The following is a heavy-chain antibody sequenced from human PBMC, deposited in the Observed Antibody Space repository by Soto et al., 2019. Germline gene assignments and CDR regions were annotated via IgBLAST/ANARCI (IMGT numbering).Heavy chain of an antibody. Sequence: PSETLSLTCAVSGCSISSSNWWSWVRQPPGKGLEWIGEIYHSGSTNYNPSLKSRVTISVDKSKNQFSLRLTSVTAADTAVYYCARVSGSYYYGMDVWGQGTTVTVSS. CDR2: IYHSGST. V-gene: IGHV4-4*02. J-gene: IGHJ6*02. D-gene: IGHD1-26*01. CDR1: GCSISSSNW. CDR3: ARVSGSYYYGMDV.